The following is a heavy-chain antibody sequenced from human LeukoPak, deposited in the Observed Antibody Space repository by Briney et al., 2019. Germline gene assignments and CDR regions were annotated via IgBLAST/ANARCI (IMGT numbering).Heavy chain of an antibody. CDR2: IYYSGST. CDR1: GGSISSYY. J-gene: IGHJ5*02. V-gene: IGHV4-39*01. CDR3: ARQGSSTWFDP. D-gene: IGHD2-2*01. Sequence: SETLSLTCTVSGGSISSYYWSWIRQPPGKGLEWIGSIYYSGSTYYNPSLKGRVTISVDTSKKQFALKVSSVTATDTAVYFCARQGSSTWFDPWGQGTLVTVSS.